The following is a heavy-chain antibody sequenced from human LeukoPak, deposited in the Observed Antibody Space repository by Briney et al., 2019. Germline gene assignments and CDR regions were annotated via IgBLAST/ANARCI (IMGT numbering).Heavy chain of an antibody. Sequence: GGSLRLSCAASGFTFSSYWMSWVRQAPGKGLEWVANIKQDGSEKYYVDSVKGRFTISRDNAKNSLYLQMNSLRAEDTAVNYCARDPRGAAATSKDAFDIWGQGTMVTVSS. CDR2: IKQDGSEK. CDR1: GFTFSSYW. J-gene: IGHJ3*02. D-gene: IGHD6-13*01. CDR3: ARDPRGAAATSKDAFDI. V-gene: IGHV3-7*01.